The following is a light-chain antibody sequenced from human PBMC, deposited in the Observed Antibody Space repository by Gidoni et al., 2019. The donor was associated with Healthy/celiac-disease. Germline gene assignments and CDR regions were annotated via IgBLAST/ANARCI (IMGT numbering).Light chain of an antibody. CDR2: WAS. CDR1: LSVLYSTNNKNY. V-gene: IGKV4-1*01. CDR3: QQCYSTPTT. J-gene: IGKJ4*02. Sequence: LGVKSTINGKATLSVLYSTNNKNYLDWYQQKPGQPPKLLIYWASTRECGVPDRFSGSGSGTDFTLTISSLQAEDVAVYYCQQCYSTPTTFGGGTKVEIK.